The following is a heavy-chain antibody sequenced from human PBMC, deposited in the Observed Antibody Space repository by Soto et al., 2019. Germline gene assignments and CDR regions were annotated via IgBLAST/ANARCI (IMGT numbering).Heavy chain of an antibody. D-gene: IGHD2-2*02. J-gene: IGHJ6*02. CDR2: ISAYNGNT. Sequence: ASVKVSCKASGYTFTSYGISWVRQAPGQGLEWMGWISAYNGNTNYAQKLQGRVTMTTDTSISTAYMELSRLRSDDTAVYYCARTIVVVPAAIPGGGGYYYYYGMDVWGQGTTVTVSS. CDR3: ARTIVVVPAAIPGGGGYYYYYGMDV. CDR1: GYTFTSYG. V-gene: IGHV1-18*01.